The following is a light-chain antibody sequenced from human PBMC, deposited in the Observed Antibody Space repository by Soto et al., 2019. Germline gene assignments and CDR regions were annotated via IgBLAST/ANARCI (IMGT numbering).Light chain of an antibody. CDR2: DTS. CDR3: LLFYDGVAV. CDR1: TGDVTNGRW. V-gene: IGLV7-46*01. Sequence: QAVVTQEPSLTVSPGGTVTLTCGSSTGDVTNGRWPYWFQQRPGQVPRTLIHDTSNKHSWTPARFSGSHHGGKAALTLSGAQPEEEAAYYCLLFYDGVAVFGGGTQLTVL. J-gene: IGLJ7*01.